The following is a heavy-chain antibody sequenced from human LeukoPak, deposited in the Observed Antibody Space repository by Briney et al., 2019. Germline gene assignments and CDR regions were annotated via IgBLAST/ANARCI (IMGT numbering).Heavy chain of an antibody. V-gene: IGHV1-18*01. CDR3: ARDRLDVYFDY. J-gene: IGHJ4*02. Sequence: GASVKVSCKASGYTFTSYGISWVRQAPGQGLEWMGWISAYNGNTNYAQKLQGRVTMTTDTSTSTAHMELRSLRSDDTAVYYCARDRLDVYFDYWGQGTLVTVSS. D-gene: IGHD3/OR15-3a*01. CDR1: GYTFTSYG. CDR2: ISAYNGNT.